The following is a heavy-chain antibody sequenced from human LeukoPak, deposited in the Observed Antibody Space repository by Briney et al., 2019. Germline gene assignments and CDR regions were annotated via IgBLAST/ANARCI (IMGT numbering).Heavy chain of an antibody. CDR3: ARQPYSGSPPGDY. D-gene: IGHD1-26*01. V-gene: IGHV5-51*01. CDR1: GYSFTSYW. J-gene: IGHJ4*02. Sequence: GESLKISCKGSGYSFTSYWIGWVRQMPGKGLEWMGIIYPGDSDTRYSPFFQGQVTISADKSISTAYLQWSSLKASDTATYYCARQPYSGSPPGDYWGQGTLVTVSS. CDR2: IYPGDSDT.